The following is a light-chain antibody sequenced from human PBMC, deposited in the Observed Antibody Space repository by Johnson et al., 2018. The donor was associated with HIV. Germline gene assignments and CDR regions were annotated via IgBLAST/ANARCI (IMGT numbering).Light chain of an antibody. CDR1: SSNIGNNY. CDR2: ENN. J-gene: IGLJ1*01. V-gene: IGLV1-51*02. Sequence: QSVLTQPPSVSAAPGQKVTISCSGSSSNIGNNYVSWYQQLPGTAPKLLIYENNKRPSGIPDRFSGSKSGTSATLGLSGLQTGDEADYYCGTWDSRLNVYLFGTGTKVTVL. CDR3: GTWDSRLNVYL.